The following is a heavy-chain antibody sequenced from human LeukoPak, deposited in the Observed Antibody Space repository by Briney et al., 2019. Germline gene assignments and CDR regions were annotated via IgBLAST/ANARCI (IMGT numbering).Heavy chain of an antibody. CDR1: GFTFSNYN. CDR2: ISGSSTYI. J-gene: IGHJ1*01. V-gene: IGHV3-21*04. Sequence: GGSLRLSCAASGFTFSNYNMNWVRQAPGRGLEWVSSISGSSTYIYYADSVKGRFTISRDNSKNTVSLQMNSLRGDDTAVYYCAKDDAWGRYKDWGQGTLVTVSS. D-gene: IGHD3-16*01. CDR3: AKDDAWGRYKD.